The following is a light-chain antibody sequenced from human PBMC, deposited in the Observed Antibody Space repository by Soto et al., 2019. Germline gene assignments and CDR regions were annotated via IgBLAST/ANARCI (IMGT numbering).Light chain of an antibody. Sequence: QSALTQPASVSGSPGQSITISCTGTRGDVGAYNLVSWYQQHPGKAPKLMIYAVTNRPSGISNRFSGSKSGNTASLTISGVQAEDEADYYCNSYTTSSTLAFGTGTKV. V-gene: IGLV2-14*02. CDR1: RGDVGAYNL. CDR2: AVT. CDR3: NSYTTSSTLA. J-gene: IGLJ1*01.